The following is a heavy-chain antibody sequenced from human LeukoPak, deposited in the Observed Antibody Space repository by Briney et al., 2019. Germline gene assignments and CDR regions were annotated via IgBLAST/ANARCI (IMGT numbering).Heavy chain of an antibody. Sequence: GGSLRLSCAASGFTFSSYEMNWVRQAPGKGLEWVSYISSSGSTIYYADSVKGRFTISRDNAKNSLYLQMNSLRAEDTAVYYCAKAGAVVVVAAKYFDYWGQGTLVTVSS. CDR3: AKAGAVVVVAAKYFDY. CDR2: ISSSGSTI. D-gene: IGHD2-15*01. J-gene: IGHJ4*02. CDR1: GFTFSSYE. V-gene: IGHV3-48*03.